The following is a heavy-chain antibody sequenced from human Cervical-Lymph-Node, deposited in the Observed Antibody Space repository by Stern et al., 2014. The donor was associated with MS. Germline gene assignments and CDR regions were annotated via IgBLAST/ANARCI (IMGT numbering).Heavy chain of an antibody. Sequence: VQLVQSGPEVKKPGSSVKVSCKASGGTFSNYAISWVRQAPGQGLEWMGGLIIIFDTANYAQKFHGRVTISADESTSTAYMELSSLRSEDTAVYYCARASERSGYYPDYFQYWGQGTPVTVSS. J-gene: IGHJ1*01. D-gene: IGHD3-22*01. CDR3: ARASERSGYYPDYFQY. CDR1: GGTFSNYA. CDR2: LIIIFDTA. V-gene: IGHV1-69*01.